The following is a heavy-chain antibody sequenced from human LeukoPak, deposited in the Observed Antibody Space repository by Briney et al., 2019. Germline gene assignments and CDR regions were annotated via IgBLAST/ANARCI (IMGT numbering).Heavy chain of an antibody. CDR1: GYTFTSYY. D-gene: IGHD6-19*01. CDR3: ARSNGWYYFDY. CDR2: INPSGGGT. J-gene: IGHJ4*02. Sequence: APVKVSCKASGYTFTSYYMHWVRQAPGQGLEWMGIINPSGGGTRYAEKFQGRVTMTRDTSTSTVYMELSSLSSEDTAVYHCARSNGWYYFDYWGQGTLVTVSS. V-gene: IGHV1-46*01.